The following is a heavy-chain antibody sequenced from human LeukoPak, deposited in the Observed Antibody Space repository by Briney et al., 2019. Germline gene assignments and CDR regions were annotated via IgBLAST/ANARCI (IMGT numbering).Heavy chain of an antibody. V-gene: IGHV3-72*01. Sequence: TGWSLILSCLLFGFTFSDHYMDWVRQAPGKGLDWVGRSRYKSHSNTTEYATSVKGRFTISRDDTKNSLYLKMHRLKTEDTAVYYCARAPTIGATYSFDTWGQGNLVTVSS. J-gene: IGHJ4*02. D-gene: IGHD1-14*01. CDR3: ARAPTIGATYSFDT. CDR2: SRYKSHSNTT. CDR1: GFTFSDHY.